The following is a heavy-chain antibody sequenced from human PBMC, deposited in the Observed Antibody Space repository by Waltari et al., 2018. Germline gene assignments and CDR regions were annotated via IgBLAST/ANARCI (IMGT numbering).Heavy chain of an antibody. CDR2: IYTSGST. Sequence: QVQLQESGPGLVKPSQTLSLTCTVSGGSISSGGYYWSWIRQHPGKGLEWIGRIYTSGSTNYNPSLKSRVTMSVDTSKNQFSLKLSSVTAADTAVYYCAREQTYYDFWSGYLFDYWGQGTLVTVSS. CDR3: AREQTYYDFWSGYLFDY. D-gene: IGHD3-3*01. J-gene: IGHJ4*02. CDR1: GGSISSGGYY. V-gene: IGHV4-61*02.